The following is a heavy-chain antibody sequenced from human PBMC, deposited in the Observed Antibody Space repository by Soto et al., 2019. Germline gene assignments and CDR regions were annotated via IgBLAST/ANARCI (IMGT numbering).Heavy chain of an antibody. Sequence: QVQLVQSGAVVKKPGASVKVSCKASGYTFTSYGISWVRQAPGQGLEWMGWISAYNGNTNYAQKLQGRVTMTTDTSTSTAYMELRSLRSDDTAVYYCARRLGYCSGGSCSSVDAFDIWGQGTMVTVSS. CDR1: GYTFTSYG. J-gene: IGHJ3*02. V-gene: IGHV1-18*01. D-gene: IGHD2-15*01. CDR3: ARRLGYCSGGSCSSVDAFDI. CDR2: ISAYNGNT.